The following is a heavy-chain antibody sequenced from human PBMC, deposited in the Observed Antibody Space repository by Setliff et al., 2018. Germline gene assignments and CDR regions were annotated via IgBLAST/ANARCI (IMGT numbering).Heavy chain of an antibody. D-gene: IGHD3-16*01. CDR2: IYYSGST. Sequence: PSETLSLTCTVSGGSIRSYYWNWIRQPPGKGLEWIGYIYYSGSTYYNPSLKSRLRVSMDSSKNQFYLDLSSVTAADTAVYYCARDRRGGYGAINWFDPWGQGTLVTVSS. J-gene: IGHJ5*02. CDR1: GGSIRSYY. V-gene: IGHV4-59*12. CDR3: ARDRRGGYGAINWFDP.